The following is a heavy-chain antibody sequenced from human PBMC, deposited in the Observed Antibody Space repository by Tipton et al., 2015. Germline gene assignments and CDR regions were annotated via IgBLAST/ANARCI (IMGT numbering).Heavy chain of an antibody. CDR3: AREDTAIDFDY. CDR2: IYSDGRT. J-gene: IGHJ4*02. CDR1: GFTVSNNY. V-gene: IGHV3-53*01. Sequence: SLRLSCAASGFTVSNNYMSWVRQAPGTGLEWVSVIYSDGRTNYADSVKGRFTISRDNAKNSLYLQMNSLRAEDTAVYYCAREDTAIDFDYWGQGTLVTVSS. D-gene: IGHD5-18*01.